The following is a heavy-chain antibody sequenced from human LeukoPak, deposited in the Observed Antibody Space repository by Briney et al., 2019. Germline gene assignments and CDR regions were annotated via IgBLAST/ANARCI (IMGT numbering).Heavy chain of an antibody. CDR3: ARDAFLPYYDSSGYPDY. V-gene: IGHV3-11*04. D-gene: IGHD3-22*01. CDR2: ISSSGNTI. Sequence: GGSLRLSCVASGFTFSDYYMSWIRQAPGKGLEWVSYISSSGNTIYYADSVKGRFTISRDNAKNSLYLQMNSLRAEDTAVYYCARDAFLPYYDSSGYPDYWGQGTLVTVSS. J-gene: IGHJ4*02. CDR1: GFTFSDYY.